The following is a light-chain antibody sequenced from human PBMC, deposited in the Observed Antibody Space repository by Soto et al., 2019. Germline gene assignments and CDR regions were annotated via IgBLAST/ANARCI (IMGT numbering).Light chain of an antibody. CDR3: ISYTSDDVRYV. Sequence: QSALTQPASVSGTHGQSITISCTGSNSDVGLYDFVSWYQHHPGRAPKLIVSEVSHRPSGISNRFSGSKSGNTASLTISGLQSEDEADYYCISYTSDDVRYVFGTGTKLPVL. J-gene: IGLJ1*01. CDR2: EVS. CDR1: NSDVGLYDF. V-gene: IGLV2-14*01.